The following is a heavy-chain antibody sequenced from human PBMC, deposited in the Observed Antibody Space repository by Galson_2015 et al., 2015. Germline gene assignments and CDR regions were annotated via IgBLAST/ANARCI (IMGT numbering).Heavy chain of an antibody. CDR1: GISFSSYD. CDR2: IGTAADT. D-gene: IGHD5-24*01. V-gene: IGHV3-13*01. Sequence: SLRLSCAASGISFSSYDMHWVRQATGKGLEWVAGIGTAADTYYADSVKGRFTISRDNAKNTLYLQMNSLRAEDTAVYYCAKDLQMSRWGQGTLVTVSS. CDR3: AKDLQMSR. J-gene: IGHJ4*02.